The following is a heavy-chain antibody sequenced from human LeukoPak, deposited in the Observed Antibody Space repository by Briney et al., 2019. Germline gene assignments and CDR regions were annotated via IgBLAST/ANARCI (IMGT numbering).Heavy chain of an antibody. J-gene: IGHJ6*02. CDR2: INHSGST. CDR1: GGSFSDYY. V-gene: IGHV4-34*01. D-gene: IGHD3-10*01. CDR3: ARGRITMVRGVTPSYYYYGMDV. Sequence: PSETLSLTCAVYGGSFSDYYWSWIRQPPGKGLEWIGEINHSGSTNYNPSLKSRVTISVDTSKNQFSLKLSSVTAADTAVYYCARGRITMVRGVTPSYYYYGMDVWGQGTTVTVSS.